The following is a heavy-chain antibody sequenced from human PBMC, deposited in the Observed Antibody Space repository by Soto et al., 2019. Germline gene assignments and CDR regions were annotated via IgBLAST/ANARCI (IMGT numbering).Heavy chain of an antibody. CDR3: AKDETVMTTVTRFDY. Sequence: QVPLVESGGGVVQPGRSLRLSCAASGFTFSSYGMHWVRQAPGKGLEWVAVISYDGSNKYYADSVKGRFTISRDNSKNTLYLQMNSLRAEDTAVYYCAKDETVMTTVTRFDYWGQGTLVTVSS. CDR2: ISYDGSNK. CDR1: GFTFSSYG. D-gene: IGHD4-17*01. V-gene: IGHV3-30*18. J-gene: IGHJ4*02.